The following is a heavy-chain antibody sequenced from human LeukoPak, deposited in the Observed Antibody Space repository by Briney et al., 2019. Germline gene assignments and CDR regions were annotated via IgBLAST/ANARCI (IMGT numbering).Heavy chain of an antibody. CDR1: GFTFSNAW. D-gene: IGHD3-16*02. CDR2: IKSKTDGGTT. Sequence: RGSLRLSCAASGFTFSNAWMSWVRPAPRKGPEWVGRIKSKTDGGTTHHAAPVKGRFTISRDDSKNTLDLQMNSLKTGDTAVYYCTTGRVLPIVWGQGALVTVSS. J-gene: IGHJ4*02. V-gene: IGHV3-15*01. CDR3: TTGRVLPIV.